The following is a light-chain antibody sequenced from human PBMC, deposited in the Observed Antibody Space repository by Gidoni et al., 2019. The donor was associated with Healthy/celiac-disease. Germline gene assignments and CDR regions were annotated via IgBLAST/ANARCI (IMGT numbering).Light chain of an antibody. J-gene: IGKJ3*01. CDR3: QRSYYAPGVT. Sequence: DIQLTQSPSSLSASVGDRVTITCRVSQRIRRYLDWYRQKPGKVPKLLIYSASNLQSGVPSRFSGSGSGTDFTLTISSLQPEDVATYYCQRSYYAPGVTFGPGTKVEIK. CDR2: SAS. V-gene: IGKV1-27*01. CDR1: QRIRRY.